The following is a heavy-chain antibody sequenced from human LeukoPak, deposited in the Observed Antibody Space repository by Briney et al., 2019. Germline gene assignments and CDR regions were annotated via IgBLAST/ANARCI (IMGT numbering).Heavy chain of an antibody. CDR1: GFTFSDYY. D-gene: IGHD3-22*01. J-gene: IGHJ3*02. Sequence: PGGSLRLSCAASGFTFSDYYMSWIRQAPGKGLEWVSYISSSGSTIYYADSVKGRFTISRDNSKNTLYLQMNSLRAEDTAVYYCARGPSYYYDSSGYYHAFDIWGQGTMVTVSS. V-gene: IGHV3-11*04. CDR2: ISSSGSTI. CDR3: ARGPSYYYDSSGYYHAFDI.